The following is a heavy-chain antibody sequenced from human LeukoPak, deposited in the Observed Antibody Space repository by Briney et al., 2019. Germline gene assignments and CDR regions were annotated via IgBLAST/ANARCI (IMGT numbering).Heavy chain of an antibody. V-gene: IGHV3-30*18. CDR1: GFTFSSYG. D-gene: IGHD6-13*01. CDR3: AKDTGIYSSSWYGYYFDY. Sequence: GGSLRLSCAASGFTFSSYGMYWVRQAPGKGLEWVAVISYDGSNKYYADSVKGRFTISRDNSKNTLYLQMNSLRAEDTAVYYCAKDTGIYSSSWYGYYFDYWGQGTLVTVSS. CDR2: ISYDGSNK. J-gene: IGHJ4*02.